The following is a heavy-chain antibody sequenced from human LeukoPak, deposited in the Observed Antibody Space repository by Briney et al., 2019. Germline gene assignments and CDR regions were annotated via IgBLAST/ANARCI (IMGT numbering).Heavy chain of an antibody. D-gene: IGHD6-13*01. CDR1: GGSISSSSYY. V-gene: IGHV4-39*01. J-gene: IGHJ6*02. CDR2: IYYSGST. Sequence: SETLSLTCTVSGGSISSSSYYWGWIRQPPGKGLVWIGSIYYSGSTYYNPPLKSRVTISVDTSKNQFSLKLSSVTAADTAVYYCARHPMVQQLANYYYYGMDVWGQGTTVTVSS. CDR3: ARHPMVQQLANYYYYGMDV.